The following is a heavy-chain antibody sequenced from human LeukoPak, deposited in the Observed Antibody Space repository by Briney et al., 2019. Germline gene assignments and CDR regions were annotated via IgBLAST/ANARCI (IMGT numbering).Heavy chain of an antibody. CDR3: AKVGYSSSWGV. Sequence: SETLSLTCAVSGGSISSSNWWSWVRQPPRKVLEWTGVIYDSGSTNYNPSLKSRVTISVDKSKNQFSLKLSSVTAADTAVYYWAKVGYSSSWGVWGKGTLVRVST. D-gene: IGHD6-13*01. CDR1: GGSISSSNW. V-gene: IGHV4-4*02. J-gene: IGHJ4*02. CDR2: IYDSGST.